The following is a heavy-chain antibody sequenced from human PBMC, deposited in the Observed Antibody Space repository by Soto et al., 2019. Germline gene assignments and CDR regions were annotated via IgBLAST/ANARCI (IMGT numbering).Heavy chain of an antibody. CDR3: ERGQEGVVATH. J-gene: IGHJ4*02. CDR1: GGSLSGYY. Sequence: QVQLQQWGAGLLKPSETLSLNCAVTGGSLSGYYWSWIRQPPGKGLEWIGEVKDGGHTNYSPSLRGXXTXSXXTSNKQSSLRLNSVTAADTGVYYCERGQEGVVATHWDQGRLVPVSS. D-gene: IGHD5-12*01. CDR2: VKDGGHT. V-gene: IGHV4-34*01.